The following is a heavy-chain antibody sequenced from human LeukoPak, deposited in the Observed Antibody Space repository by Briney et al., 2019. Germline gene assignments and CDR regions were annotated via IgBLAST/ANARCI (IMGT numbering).Heavy chain of an antibody. D-gene: IGHD3-3*01. CDR2: ISGSGSST. J-gene: IGHJ4*02. Sequence: GGSLRLSCAASGFTFGSCAMTWVRQAPGKGLEWVSGISGSGSSTYYADSVKGRFTMSRDNSKNTLYLQTNSLRAEDTAVYYCAKDDFWSGYYGTTLTSDYWGQGTLVTVSS. V-gene: IGHV3-23*01. CDR1: GFTFGSCA. CDR3: AKDDFWSGYYGTTLTSDY.